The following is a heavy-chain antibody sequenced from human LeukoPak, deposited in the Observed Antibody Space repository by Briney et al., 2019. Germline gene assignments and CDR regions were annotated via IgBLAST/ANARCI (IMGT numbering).Heavy chain of an antibody. Sequence: GGSLRLSCAASGFAFGTYGMHWVRQTPGKGLEWVAVIWYDGTYKYYADSVKGRFTISRDNSKKTLYLQMNRLRAEDTAVFYCAKDRMGATYVPDSWGQGTLVTVSS. CDR1: GFAFGTYG. CDR3: AKDRMGATYVPDS. CDR2: IWYDGTYK. D-gene: IGHD1-26*01. J-gene: IGHJ4*02. V-gene: IGHV3-33*06.